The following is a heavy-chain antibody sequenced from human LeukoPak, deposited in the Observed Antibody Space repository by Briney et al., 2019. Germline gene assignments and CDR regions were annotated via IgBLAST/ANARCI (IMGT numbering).Heavy chain of an antibody. Sequence: GGSLRLSCAASGFTFSSYSMNWARQAPGKGLEWVSYISRSSSNIYYTDSVKGRFTISRDNAKNSLYLQMNSLRAEDTAVYYCARAVREGNSFYDFYYMDVWGKGTTVTVSS. CDR2: ISRSSSNI. CDR1: GFTFSSYS. V-gene: IGHV3-48*01. D-gene: IGHD4-23*01. CDR3: ARAVREGNSFYDFYYMDV. J-gene: IGHJ6*03.